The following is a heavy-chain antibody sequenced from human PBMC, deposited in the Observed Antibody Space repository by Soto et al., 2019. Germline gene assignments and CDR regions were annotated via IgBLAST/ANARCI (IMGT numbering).Heavy chain of an antibody. D-gene: IGHD3-9*01. J-gene: IGHJ4*02. Sequence: TSETLSLTCTVSGDSISSYYWSWIRQPPGKGLEWIGYIYYSGSTNYNPSLKSRVTISVDTSKNQFSLKLSSVTAADTAVYYCAREIEYDILTGYYYFDYWGQGTLVTVSS. V-gene: IGHV4-59*12. CDR3: AREIEYDILTGYYYFDY. CDR2: IYYSGST. CDR1: GDSISSYY.